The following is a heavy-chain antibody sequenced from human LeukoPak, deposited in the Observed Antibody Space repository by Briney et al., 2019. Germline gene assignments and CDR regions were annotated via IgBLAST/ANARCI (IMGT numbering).Heavy chain of an antibody. CDR3: AKEYGDYVPYFDY. CDR2: ISGSGDST. D-gene: IGHD4-17*01. Sequence: GGSLRLSCAASGFTFSNYGMSWVRQAPGKGLEWVSSISGSGDSTYYADSVKGRFTISRDNSKNTLYLQMNSLRAEDTAVYYCAKEYGDYVPYFDYWGQGTLVTVSS. V-gene: IGHV3-23*01. CDR1: GFTFSNYG. J-gene: IGHJ4*02.